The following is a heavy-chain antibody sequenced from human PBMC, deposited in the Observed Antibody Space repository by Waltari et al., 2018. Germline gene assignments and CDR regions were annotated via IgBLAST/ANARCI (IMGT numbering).Heavy chain of an antibody. J-gene: IGHJ3*02. CDR2: ITSIGTYK. CDR1: GFIPSTYH. CDR3: ARDEGGLRGPMVIGGVFDI. V-gene: IGHV3-21*02. D-gene: IGHD5-18*01. Sequence: EMQLVESGGGLVKPGESLRLSCAASGFIPSTYHMNWVRQAPGKGLEWVSSITSIGTYKYYADSVKGRFTISRDNAKNSLYLQMNTLRAEDTALYYCARDEGGLRGPMVIGGVFDIWGQGTMVTVSS.